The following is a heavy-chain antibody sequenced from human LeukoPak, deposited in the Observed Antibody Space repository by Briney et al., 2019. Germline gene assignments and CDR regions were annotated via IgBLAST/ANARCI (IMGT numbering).Heavy chain of an antibody. D-gene: IGHD3-22*01. CDR1: GYSFTSYW. Sequence: GESLKISCKGSGYSFTSYWIGWVRQMPGKGLEWMGIIYPGDSDTRYSPSFQGQVTISADKSISTAYLQWSSLRASDTAMYYCARHARDDSSGYYHYADYWGQGTLVTVSS. CDR2: IYPGDSDT. V-gene: IGHV5-51*01. J-gene: IGHJ4*02. CDR3: ARHARDDSSGYYHYADY.